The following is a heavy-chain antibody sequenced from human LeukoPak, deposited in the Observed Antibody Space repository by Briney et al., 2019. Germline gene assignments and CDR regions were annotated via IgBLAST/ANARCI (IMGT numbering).Heavy chain of an antibody. D-gene: IGHD2-2*01. CDR3: ATDLKASTHDAFDI. V-gene: IGHV1-24*01. CDR1: GYTLTELS. CDR2: FDPEDGET. Sequence: VASVKVSCKVSGYTLTELSMHWVRQAPGKGLEWMGGFDPEDGETIYAQKFQGRVTMTEDTSTDTAYMELSSLRSEDTAVYYCATDLKASTHDAFDIWGQGTMVTVSS. J-gene: IGHJ3*02.